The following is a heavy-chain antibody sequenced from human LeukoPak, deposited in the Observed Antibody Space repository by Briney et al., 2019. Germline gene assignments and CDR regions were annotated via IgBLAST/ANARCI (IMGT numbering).Heavy chain of an antibody. CDR3: AKDRGVRSDI. CDR2: MSGSGGST. Sequence: GGSLRLSCAASGFTFSGYAMSWVRQAPGKGLEWVSAMSGSGGSTYYADSVKGRFTISRDNAKNTLYLQMNSLRAEDTAVYYCAKDRGVRSDIWGQGTMVTVSS. CDR1: GFTFSGYA. J-gene: IGHJ3*02. V-gene: IGHV3-23*01. D-gene: IGHD4-17*01.